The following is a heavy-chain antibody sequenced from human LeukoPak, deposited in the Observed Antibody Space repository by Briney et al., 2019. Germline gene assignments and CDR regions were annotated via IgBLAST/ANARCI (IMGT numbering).Heavy chain of an antibody. CDR3: ARGLRLLRYFDLEDY. D-gene: IGHD3-9*01. CDR2: INPNSGGT. CDR1: GYTFTSYD. Sequence: ASVKVSCKPSGYTFTSYDINWVRQAPGQGLEWMGWINPNSGGTNYAQKFQGRVTMTRDTSISTAYMELSRLRSDDTAVYYCARGLRLLRYFDLEDYWGQGTLVTVSS. J-gene: IGHJ4*02. V-gene: IGHV1-2*02.